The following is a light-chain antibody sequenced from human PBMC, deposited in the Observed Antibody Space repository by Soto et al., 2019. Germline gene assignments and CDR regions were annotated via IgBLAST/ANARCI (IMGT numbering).Light chain of an antibody. V-gene: IGLV2-14*01. CDR3: SSYSTSSVV. J-gene: IGLJ2*01. CDR2: DVS. Sequence: QSVLTQPASVSGSPGQSITISCTGTSRDIGAYNYVSWYQQHPGKAPKLIIYDVSNRPSGVSNRFSASKSGNTASLTISGLQTEDEADYYCSSYSTSSVVFGGGTKLTFL. CDR1: SRDIGAYNY.